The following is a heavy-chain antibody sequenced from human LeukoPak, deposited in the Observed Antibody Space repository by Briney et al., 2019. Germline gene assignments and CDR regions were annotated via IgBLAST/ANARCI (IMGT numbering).Heavy chain of an antibody. CDR3: ARVESYPLRNAFDI. V-gene: IGHV4-39*07. D-gene: IGHD1-14*01. CDR2: MDYGGST. CDR1: SGSISSSSYY. Sequence: PSETLSLTCIVSSGSISSSSYYWGWIRQPPGKGLEWIGSMDYGGSTYNNPSLKSRVTISVDTSKNQFSLKLSSVTAADTAVYYRARVESYPLRNAFDIWGQGTMVTVSS. J-gene: IGHJ3*02.